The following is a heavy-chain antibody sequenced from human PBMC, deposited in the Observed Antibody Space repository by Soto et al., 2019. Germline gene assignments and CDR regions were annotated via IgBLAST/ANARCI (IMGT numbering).Heavy chain of an antibody. V-gene: IGHV4-31*03. CDR3: ARGVGNDYSDYYFDY. Sequence: QVQLQESGPGLVKPSQTLSLTCTVSGGSIRSGGYYWSWIRQPTGKGLEWIGYVYYSGSTYFNPSLKSRVTISVDTSKNQFSLKLSSVTAADTAVYYCARGVGNDYSDYYFDYWGQGTLVTVSS. CDR1: GGSIRSGGYY. CDR2: VYYSGST. J-gene: IGHJ4*02. D-gene: IGHD4-17*01.